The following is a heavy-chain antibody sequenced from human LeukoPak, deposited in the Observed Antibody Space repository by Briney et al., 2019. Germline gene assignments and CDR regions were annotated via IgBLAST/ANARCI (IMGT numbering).Heavy chain of an antibody. D-gene: IGHD2-15*01. V-gene: IGHV4-61*02. CDR2: IYSSGRT. CDR1: GGSISSGSYY. J-gene: IGHJ4*02. Sequence: SETLSLTCTVSGGSISSGSYYWSWIRQPAGKGLEWIGRIYSSGRTHYNPSLKGRVSISVDTSKNQFSLKLSSVTAADTAVYYCARSDYSTYFDYWGQGTLVTVSS. CDR3: ARSDYSTYFDY.